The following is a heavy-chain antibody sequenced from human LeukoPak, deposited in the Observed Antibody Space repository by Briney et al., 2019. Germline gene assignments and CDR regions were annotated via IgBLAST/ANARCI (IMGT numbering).Heavy chain of an antibody. D-gene: IGHD2-2*01. CDR3: ARVQTSSDYYYYYMDV. Sequence: PSETLSLTCTVSGGSISSYYWTWIRQPPGKGLEWIGYIFYTGSTNYNPSLKSRVTISVDTSKNQFSLKLSSVTAADTAVYYCARVQTSSDYYYYYMDVWGKGTTVTVSS. CDR2: IFYTGST. J-gene: IGHJ6*03. CDR1: GGSISSYY. V-gene: IGHV4-59*01.